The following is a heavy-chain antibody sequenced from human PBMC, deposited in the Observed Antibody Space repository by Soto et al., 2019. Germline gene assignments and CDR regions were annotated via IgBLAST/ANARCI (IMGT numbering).Heavy chain of an antibody. CDR2: ISGSGGST. V-gene: IGHV3-23*01. Sequence: EVQLLESGGGLVQPGGSLRLSCAASGFTFSSYAMSWVRQAPGKGLEWVSAISGSGGSTYYADSVKGRFTISRDNSKHRLYREMGSLRGEDTGVYYWAKVEWAAAGTSDYGGQGTLVTV. J-gene: IGHJ4*02. D-gene: IGHD6-13*01. CDR1: GFTFSSYA. CDR3: AKVEWAAAGTSDY.